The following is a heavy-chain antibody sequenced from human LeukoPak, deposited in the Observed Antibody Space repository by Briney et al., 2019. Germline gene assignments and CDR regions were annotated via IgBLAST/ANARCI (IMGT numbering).Heavy chain of an antibody. CDR1: GFTFSSYS. CDR2: ISSSSSTI. J-gene: IGHJ3*02. CDR3: ASLERDSSSWYPDHDAFDI. V-gene: IGHV3-48*01. D-gene: IGHD6-13*01. Sequence: PGGSLRPSCAASGFTFSSYSMNWVRQAPGKGLEWVSYISSSSSTIYYADSVKGRFTISRDNAKNSLYLQMNSLRAEDTAVYYCASLERDSSSWYPDHDAFDIWGQGTMVTVSS.